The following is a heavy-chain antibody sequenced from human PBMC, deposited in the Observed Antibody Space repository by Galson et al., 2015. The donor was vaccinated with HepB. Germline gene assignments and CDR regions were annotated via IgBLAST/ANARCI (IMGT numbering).Heavy chain of an antibody. V-gene: IGHV3-33*06. D-gene: IGHD6-13*01. CDR1: GFTFSSYG. CDR3: AKGTGYSSSQFRAFDI. Sequence: SLRLSCAASGFTFSSYGMHWVRQAPGKGLEWVAVIWYDGSNKYYADSVKGRFTISRDNSKNTLYLQMNSLRAEDTAVYYCAKGTGYSSSQFRAFDIWGQGTMVTVSS. J-gene: IGHJ3*02. CDR2: IWYDGSNK.